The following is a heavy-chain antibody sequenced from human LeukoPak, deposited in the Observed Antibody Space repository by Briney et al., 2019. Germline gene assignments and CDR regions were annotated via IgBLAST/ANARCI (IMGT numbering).Heavy chain of an antibody. CDR3: ARALNDIVVVPAASDYMDV. CDR2: INPSGGST. D-gene: IGHD2-2*01. J-gene: IGHJ6*03. Sequence: ASVKVSCKASGYTFTSYYMHWVRQAPGQGLERMGIINPSGGSTSYAQKFQGRVTMTRDMSTSTVYMELSSLRSEDTAVYYCARALNDIVVVPAASDYMDVWGKGTTVTVSS. CDR1: GYTFTSYY. V-gene: IGHV1-46*01.